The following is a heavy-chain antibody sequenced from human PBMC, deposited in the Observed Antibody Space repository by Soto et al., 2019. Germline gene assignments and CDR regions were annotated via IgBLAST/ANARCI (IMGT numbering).Heavy chain of an antibody. J-gene: IGHJ5*01. CDR2: IYYSGNT. V-gene: IGHV4-61*08. CDR3: ARIPVDTYMTYVFDP. Sequence: SETLCRTCTASGDSVTSGDYYWSRILQPPGKGLEWIGYIYYSGNTNYSPSLKSRVAISLDTSHNQFSLKLSSVTAADTAVYFCARIPVDTYMTYVFDPWGQGTLVTGSS. D-gene: IGHD3-16*01. CDR1: GDSVTSGDYY.